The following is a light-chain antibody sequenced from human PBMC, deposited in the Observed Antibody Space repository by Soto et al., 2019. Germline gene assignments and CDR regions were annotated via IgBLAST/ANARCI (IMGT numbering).Light chain of an antibody. CDR2: WAS. J-gene: IGKJ5*01. Sequence: DIVMTQSPDSLAVSLGERATINCKSSQSLFYSATNKNYLSWYQQRPGQPPKLLIYWASTRESGVPDRFSGSGSGTDFTLTINSLQAEDVAVYSCQQYYDIPITFGQGTRLEIK. V-gene: IGKV4-1*01. CDR1: QSLFYSATNKNY. CDR3: QQYYDIPIT.